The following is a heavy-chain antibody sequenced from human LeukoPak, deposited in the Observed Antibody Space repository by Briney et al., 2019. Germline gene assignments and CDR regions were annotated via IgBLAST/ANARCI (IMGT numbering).Heavy chain of an antibody. CDR2: IWYDGSKR. V-gene: IGHV3-33*01. CDR1: GFIFSSYG. J-gene: IGHJ3*02. CDR3: ASMTTVTLDDAFDI. D-gene: IGHD4-17*01. Sequence: GGSLRLSCAASGFIFSSYGMHWVRQAPGKGLEWVALIWYDGSKRSYADSVKGRFTISRDNSKNTLYLQMNSLRAEDTAVYYCASMTTVTLDDAFDIWGQGTMATVSS.